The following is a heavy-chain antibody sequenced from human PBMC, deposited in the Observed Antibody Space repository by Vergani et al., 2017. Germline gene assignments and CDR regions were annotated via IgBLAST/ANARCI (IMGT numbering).Heavy chain of an antibody. D-gene: IGHD3-10*01. J-gene: IGHJ4*02. V-gene: IGHV1-69*12. CDR1: GGTFSSYA. Sequence: QVQLVQSGAEVKKPGSSVKVSCKASGGTFSSYAISWVRQAPGQGLEWMGGIIPIFGTANYAQKFQGRVTITADESTSTAYMELSSLRSEDTAVYYCAGPQVRGSGSYYAPFDYWGQGTLVTVSS. CDR2: IIPIFGTA. CDR3: AGPQVRGSGSYYAPFDY.